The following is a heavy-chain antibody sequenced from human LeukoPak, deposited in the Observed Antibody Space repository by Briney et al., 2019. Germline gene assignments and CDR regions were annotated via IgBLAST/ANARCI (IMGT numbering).Heavy chain of an antibody. D-gene: IGHD3-10*01. J-gene: IGHJ4*02. CDR1: GFTFSAYG. V-gene: IGHV3-30*02. CDR2: IRFDGSNK. CDR3: ANFPQWSGDSFIDY. Sequence: GGSLRLSCAASGFTFSAYGMHCVRQSPGRGLEGVAFIRFDGSNKYYADSVKARFIISRDDSSNTLYLQMNSLRIEDTAVYYCANFPQWSGDSFIDYWGQGTPATVYS.